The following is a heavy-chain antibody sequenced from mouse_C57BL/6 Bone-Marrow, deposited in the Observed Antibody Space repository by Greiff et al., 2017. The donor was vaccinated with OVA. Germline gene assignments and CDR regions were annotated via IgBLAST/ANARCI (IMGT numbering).Heavy chain of an antibody. CDR2: IWSGGST. CDR3: ARPLNVTGFAY. CDR1: GFSLTSYG. V-gene: IGHV2-2*01. Sequence: QVQLQQSGPGLVQPSQSLSITCTVSGFSLTSYGVHWVRQSPGKGLEWLGVIWSGGSTDYNAAFISRLSISKDNSKSQVFFKMNSLQADDTAIYYWARPLNVTGFAYWGQGTLVTVSA. D-gene: IGHD2-13*01. J-gene: IGHJ3*01.